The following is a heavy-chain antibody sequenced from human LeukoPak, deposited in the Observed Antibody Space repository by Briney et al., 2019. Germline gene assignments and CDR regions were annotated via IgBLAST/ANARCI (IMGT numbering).Heavy chain of an antibody. Sequence: SEKVSCKASGYTFTNYGISWVRQAPGQGPELMGWISAYSGHTNYAQKVQGRVTMTTDTSTSTAYMELRSLRSDDTAVYYCARDNLSGSWSWFDPWGQGTLVSVSA. CDR2: ISAYSGHT. J-gene: IGHJ5*02. V-gene: IGHV1-18*01. CDR1: GYTFTNYG. CDR3: ARDNLSGSWSWFDP. D-gene: IGHD6-13*01.